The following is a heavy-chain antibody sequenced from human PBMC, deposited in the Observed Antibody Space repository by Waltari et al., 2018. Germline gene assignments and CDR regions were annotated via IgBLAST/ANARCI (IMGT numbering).Heavy chain of an antibody. CDR2: IYYSGST. V-gene: IGHV4-39*07. J-gene: IGHJ4*02. CDR1: GGSISSSRYY. Sequence: QLQLQESGPGLVKPSETLSLTCTVSGGSISSSRYYWGGIRQPPGKGLEWIGSIYYSGSTYYNPSLKSRVTISVDTSKNQFSLKLSSVTAADTAVYYCARHTALYSSSSGGFDYWGQGTLVTVSS. CDR3: ARHTALYSSSSGGFDY. D-gene: IGHD6-6*01.